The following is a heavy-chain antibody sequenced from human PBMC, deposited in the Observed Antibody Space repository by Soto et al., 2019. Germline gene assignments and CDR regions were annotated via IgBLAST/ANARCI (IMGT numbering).Heavy chain of an antibody. CDR1: GGSISSGGYY. V-gene: IGHV4-31*03. J-gene: IGHJ5*02. CDR3: ARVPRIGAARQEDNWFDP. Sequence: PSETLSLTCTVSGGSISSGGYYWSWIRQHQGTGLEWIGYIYYSGSTYYNPSLKSRVTISVDTSKNQFSLKLSSVTAADTAVYYCARVPRIGAARQEDNWFDPWGQGTLVTVSS. D-gene: IGHD6-13*01. CDR2: IYYSGST.